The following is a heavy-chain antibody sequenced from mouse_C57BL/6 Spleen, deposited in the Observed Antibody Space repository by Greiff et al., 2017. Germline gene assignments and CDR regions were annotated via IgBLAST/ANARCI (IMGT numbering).Heavy chain of an antibody. Sequence: VQLQQPGAELVKPGASVKMSCKASGYTFTSYWITWVKQRPGQGLEWIGDIYPGSGSTNYNEKFKSKATLTVDTSSSTAYMQLSSLTSEDSAVYYCARCPRDSSGWYYFDYWGQGTTLTVSS. V-gene: IGHV1-55*01. CDR2: IYPGSGST. CDR3: ARCPRDSSGWYYFDY. J-gene: IGHJ2*01. CDR1: GYTFTSYW. D-gene: IGHD3-2*02.